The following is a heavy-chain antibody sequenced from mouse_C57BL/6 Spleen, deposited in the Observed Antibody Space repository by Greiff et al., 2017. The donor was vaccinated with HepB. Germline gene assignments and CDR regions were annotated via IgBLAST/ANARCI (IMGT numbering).Heavy chain of an antibody. Sequence: VQLQQSGAELVRPGTSVKVSCKASGYAFTNYLIEWVKQRPGQGLEWIGVINPGSGGTNYNEKFKGKATLTADKSSSTAYMQLSSLTSEDSAVYFCARFYGSSYDWYFDVWGTGTTVTVSS. J-gene: IGHJ1*03. CDR2: INPGSGGT. D-gene: IGHD1-1*01. V-gene: IGHV1-54*01. CDR1: GYAFTNYL. CDR3: ARFYGSSYDWYFDV.